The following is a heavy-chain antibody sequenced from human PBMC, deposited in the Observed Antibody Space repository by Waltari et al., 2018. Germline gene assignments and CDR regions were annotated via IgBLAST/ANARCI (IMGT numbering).Heavy chain of an antibody. CDR3: APSRRERADGSYFDS. Sequence: QVQLVQSGAEVKKPGASVKVSCKVSGYTLTEISMHWVRQAPGKGLEWMGFFDPEDGETIYEQKFGGRVRMAEDTSTDTAYMELSSLRFEDTALYYCAPSRRERADGSYFDSWGQGTLVTVSS. D-gene: IGHD1-26*01. J-gene: IGHJ4*02. CDR1: GYTLTEIS. CDR2: FDPEDGET. V-gene: IGHV1-24*01.